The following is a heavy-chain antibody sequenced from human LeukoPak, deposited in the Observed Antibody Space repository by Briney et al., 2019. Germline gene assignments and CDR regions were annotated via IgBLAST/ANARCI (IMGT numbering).Heavy chain of an antibody. V-gene: IGHV1-2*02. Sequence: EASVKASCKASGYTFTGYYMHWVRQAPGQGLEWMGWINPNSGGTNYAQKFQGRVTMTRDTSISTAYMELSRLRSDDTAVYYCAGGHAYLEWLFAFDIWGQGTMVTVSS. J-gene: IGHJ3*02. CDR2: INPNSGGT. CDR3: AGGHAYLEWLFAFDI. CDR1: GYTFTGYY. D-gene: IGHD3-3*01.